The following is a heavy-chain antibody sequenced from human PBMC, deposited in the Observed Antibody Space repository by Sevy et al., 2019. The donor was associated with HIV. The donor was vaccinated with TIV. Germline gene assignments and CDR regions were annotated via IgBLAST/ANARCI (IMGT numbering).Heavy chain of an antibody. CDR1: GFTFSNAW. V-gene: IGHV3-15*01. J-gene: IGHJ4*02. Sequence: GGSLRLSCAASGFTFSNAWMSWVRQAPGKGLEWVGHIKSKTDGGTTDYAAPVKGRFTISRDDSKNTLYLQMNSLKTEDTAVYYCTTDYCSGGSCSIPFDYWGQGTLVTVSS. CDR3: TTDYCSGGSCSIPFDY. D-gene: IGHD2-15*01. CDR2: IKSKTDGGTT.